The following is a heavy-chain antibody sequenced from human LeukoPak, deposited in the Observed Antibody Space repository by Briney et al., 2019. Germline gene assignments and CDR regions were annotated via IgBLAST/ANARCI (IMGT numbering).Heavy chain of an antibody. CDR1: GYSISSGYY. CDR2: IYYRGST. Sequence: SETLSLTCTVSGYSISSGYYWGWIRQPPGRELEWIASIYYRGSTHYNPSLATLKSRVTISGDTSKNQFSLTLSSVTAADTAVYYCARYREVGATVDYWGQGTLVTVSS. V-gene: IGHV4-38-2*02. CDR3: ARYREVGATVDY. J-gene: IGHJ4*02. D-gene: IGHD1-26*01.